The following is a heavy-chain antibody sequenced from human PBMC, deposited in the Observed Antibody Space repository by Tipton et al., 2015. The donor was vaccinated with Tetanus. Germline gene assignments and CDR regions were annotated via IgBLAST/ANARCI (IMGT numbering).Heavy chain of an antibody. CDR2: ISASGHPI. CDR1: GFSLSDYW. Sequence: SLRLSCAASGFSLSDYWMSWIRQTPGKGLEWVAYISASGHPIFYTDSVKGRFTISTDNTKNHLYLQMNSLRVEDTGLYFCARDNYGSKDFSDYWGQGTLITVSS. J-gene: IGHJ4*02. V-gene: IGHV3-11*01. D-gene: IGHD5-24*01. CDR3: ARDNYGSKDFSDY.